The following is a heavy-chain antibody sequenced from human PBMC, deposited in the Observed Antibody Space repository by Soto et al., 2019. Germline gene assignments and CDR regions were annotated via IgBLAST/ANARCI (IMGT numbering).Heavy chain of an antibody. CDR1: GGSISSYY. D-gene: IGHD3-16*01. J-gene: IGHJ6*02. CDR2: IYYSGGT. CDR3: ARFGGSDPYGMDV. Sequence: QVQLQESGPGLVKPSETLSLTCTVSGGSISSYYWSWIRQPPGKGLEWIGYIYYSGGTNYNPSLKSRVTISVDTSKNQFSLKLSSVTAADTAVYYCARFGGSDPYGMDVWGQGTTVTVSS. V-gene: IGHV4-59*01.